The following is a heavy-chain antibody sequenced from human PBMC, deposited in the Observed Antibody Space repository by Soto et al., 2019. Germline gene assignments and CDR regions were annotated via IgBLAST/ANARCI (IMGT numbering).Heavy chain of an antibody. CDR1: GGSISSYY. CDR2: IYNSWKT. V-gene: IGHV4-59*08. D-gene: IGHD3-10*01. CDR3: AGRVGAPNWFDP. J-gene: IGHJ5*02. Sequence: QVQLQESGPGLVKPSETLSLTCTVSGGSISSYYWSWIRQPPGKGLEWIGHIYNSWKTNYNPSLNSRVTISVDTSKNQLSLTLSSATAADTAVYYCAGRVGAPNWFDPWGQGTLVTVSS.